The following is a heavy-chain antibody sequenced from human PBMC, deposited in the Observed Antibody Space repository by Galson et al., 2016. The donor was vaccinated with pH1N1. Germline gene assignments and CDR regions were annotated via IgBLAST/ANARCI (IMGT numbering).Heavy chain of an antibody. J-gene: IGHJ4*02. Sequence: SLRLSCAASGFTFDNFWMQWVRQAPGKGLEWVANIRQDGGEKYYVDSVKGRFTISRDNAKSSLSLQMNSLTSEDTAVYYCARRYFDSWGQGTLVTVSS. D-gene: IGHD1-14*01. CDR3: ARRYFDS. CDR2: IRQDGGEK. V-gene: IGHV3-7*01. CDR1: GFTFDNFW.